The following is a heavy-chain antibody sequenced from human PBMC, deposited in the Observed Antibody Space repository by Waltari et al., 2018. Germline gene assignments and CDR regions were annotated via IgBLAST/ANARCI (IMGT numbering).Heavy chain of an antibody. CDR1: GGSFTSYY. CDR2: LAHRCRT. Sequence: QVKLQQWGAGLLKPSETLSLTCSVDGGSFTSYYWRWIRQPPGKGLEWIGELAHRCRTHYNPSVKGRVTMSVDTSKSQFSLKLTSVTAADTAVYYCWNLAYGNPATCYPRPGWGPGNLVVVSS. D-gene: IGHD2-2*01. V-gene: IGHV4-34*01. J-gene: IGHJ4*02. CDR3: WNLAYGNPATCYPRPG.